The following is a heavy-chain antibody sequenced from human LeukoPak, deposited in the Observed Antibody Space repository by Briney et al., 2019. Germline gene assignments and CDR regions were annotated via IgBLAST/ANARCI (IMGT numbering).Heavy chain of an antibody. CDR3: ASITMIVVVANWYFDL. CDR2: IYYSGST. J-gene: IGHJ2*01. D-gene: IGHD3-22*01. Sequence: SETLSLTCTVSGGSISSSSYYWGWIRQPPGKGLEWIGSIYYSGSTYYNPSLKSRVTISVDTSKNQFSLKLSSVTAADTAVYYCASITMIVVVANWYFDLWGRGTLVTVSS. V-gene: IGHV4-39*07. CDR1: GGSISSSSYY.